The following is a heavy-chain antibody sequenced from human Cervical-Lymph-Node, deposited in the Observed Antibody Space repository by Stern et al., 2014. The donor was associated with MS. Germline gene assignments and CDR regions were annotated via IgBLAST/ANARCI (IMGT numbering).Heavy chain of an antibody. CDR1: GYSISSGHY. CDR3: ARDHVAAADSLDY. D-gene: IGHD6-13*01. CDR2: IYHSGRT. V-gene: IGHV4-38-2*02. J-gene: IGHJ4*02. Sequence: QLQLQESGPGLVKPSETLSLTCTVSGYSISSGHYWGWIRQPPGKGLEWXGTIYHSGRTYYKPSLKSRVTISVDTSKNQFSMKLSSVTAADTAVYYCARDHVAAADSLDYWGQGTLVTVSS.